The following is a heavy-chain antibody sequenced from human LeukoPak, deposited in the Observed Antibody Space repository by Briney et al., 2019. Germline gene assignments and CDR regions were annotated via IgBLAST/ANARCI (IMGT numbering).Heavy chain of an antibody. CDR2: INHSGRT. Sequence: PSETLSLTCAVYGGSFSGYYWNWIRQPPGEGLEWIGEINHSGRTNYNPSLKSRVTISVDTSKKQFSLKLSSVTAADTAVYYCARGVDYYGVWGQGTLVTASS. CDR1: GGSFSGYY. J-gene: IGHJ4*02. D-gene: IGHD3-10*01. CDR3: ARGVDYYGV. V-gene: IGHV4-34*01.